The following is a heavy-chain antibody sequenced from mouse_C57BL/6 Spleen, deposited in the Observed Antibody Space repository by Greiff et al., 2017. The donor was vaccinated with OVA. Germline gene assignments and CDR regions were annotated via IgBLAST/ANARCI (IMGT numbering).Heavy chain of an antibody. V-gene: IGHV1-81*01. CDR3: AISYSSSAARFAY. J-gene: IGHJ3*01. CDR2: IYPRSGNT. CDR1: GYTFTSYG. Sequence: VQLQESGAELARPGASVKLSCKASGYTFTSYGISWVKQRTGQGLEWIGEIYPRSGNTYYNEKFKGKATLTADKSSSTAYMELRSLTSEDSAVYFCAISYSSSAARFAYWGQGTLVTVSA. D-gene: IGHD1-1*01.